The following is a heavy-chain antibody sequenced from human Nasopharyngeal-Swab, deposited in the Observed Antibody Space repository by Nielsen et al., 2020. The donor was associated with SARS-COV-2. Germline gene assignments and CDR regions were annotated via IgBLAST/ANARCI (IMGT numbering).Heavy chain of an antibody. V-gene: IGHV4-34*01. CDR3: ARDGGSGSYYNWGPYYYYGLDV. D-gene: IGHD3-10*01. CDR2: INHSGST. J-gene: IGHJ6*02. Sequence: SETLSLTCTVSGGSVSSGYYWSWIRQPPGKGLEWIGEINHSGSTNYNPSLKSRVTISVDTSKNQFSLKLSSVTAADTAVYYCARDGGSGSYYNWGPYYYYGLDVWGQGTTVTVSS. CDR1: GGSVSSGYY.